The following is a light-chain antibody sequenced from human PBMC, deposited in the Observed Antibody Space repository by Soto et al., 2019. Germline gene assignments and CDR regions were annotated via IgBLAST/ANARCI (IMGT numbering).Light chain of an antibody. V-gene: IGKV4-1*01. CDR3: QHYYTPPYA. Sequence: DIVMTQSPDSLAESLGERASINCKSSQSLLYSSDNKDYLAWYQHKPGQPPRLLIYWASARASGVPDPFRGSGSGTDFTLTITSLQAEDVAVYYRQHYYTPPYAFGPGTKLEIK. CDR1: QSLLYSSDNKDY. CDR2: WAS. J-gene: IGKJ2*01.